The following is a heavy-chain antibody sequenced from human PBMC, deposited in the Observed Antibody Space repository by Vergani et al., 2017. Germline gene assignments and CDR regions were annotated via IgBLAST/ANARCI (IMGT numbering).Heavy chain of an antibody. CDR3: ARGIAPQDS. J-gene: IGHJ4*02. D-gene: IGHD6-13*01. CDR2: IWYDGSNK. Sequence: QVQLVESGGGVVQPGRSLRLSCAASGFTFSSYGMHWVRQAPGKGLEWVAVIWYDGSNKYYADSVKGRFTISRDNSKNTLYLQMNSLRAEDTAVYYCARGIAPQDSWGQGTLVTVSS. V-gene: IGHV3-33*01. CDR1: GFTFSSYG.